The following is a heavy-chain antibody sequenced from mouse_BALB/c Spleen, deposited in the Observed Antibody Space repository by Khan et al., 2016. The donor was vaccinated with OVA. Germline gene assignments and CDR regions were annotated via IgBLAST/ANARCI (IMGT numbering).Heavy chain of an antibody. Sequence: EVELVESGGGLVKPGGSLKLSCAASGFTFSDYYMYWVRQTPEKRLEWVATISDGGSYTYYPASVKGRFTISRDNAKNNLYLQMSSLKSEDTAMYDCARAGYGGFAYWGQGTLVTVAA. CDR3: ARAGYGGFAY. V-gene: IGHV5-4*02. CDR1: GFTFSDYY. CDR2: ISDGGSYT. J-gene: IGHJ3*01. D-gene: IGHD1-1*02.